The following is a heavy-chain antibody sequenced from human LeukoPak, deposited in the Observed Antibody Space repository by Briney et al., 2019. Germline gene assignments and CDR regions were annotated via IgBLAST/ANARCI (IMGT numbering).Heavy chain of an antibody. CDR3: AKAGNWDQGYYYYGMDA. Sequence: GGSLRLSCAASGFTFSSYAMSWVRQAPGKGLEWVSAISGSGGSTYYADSVKGRFTISRDNSKNTLYLQMNGLRAEDTAIYYCAKAGNWDQGYYYYGMDAWGQGTTVTVS. V-gene: IGHV3-23*01. CDR1: GFTFSSYA. J-gene: IGHJ6*02. D-gene: IGHD7-27*01. CDR2: ISGSGGST.